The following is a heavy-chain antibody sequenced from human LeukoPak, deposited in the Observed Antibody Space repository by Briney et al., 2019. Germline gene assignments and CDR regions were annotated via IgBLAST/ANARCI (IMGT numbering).Heavy chain of an antibody. CDR3: ARESGNGYSNGWYPYYYYGMDV. J-gene: IGHJ6*02. D-gene: IGHD6-19*01. V-gene: IGHV3-33*01. Sequence: GGSLRLSCAASGFTFSSYGMHWVRQAPGKGLEWVAVIWYDGSNKYYADSVKGRFTISRDNSKNTLYLQMNSLRAEDTAVYYCARESGNGYSNGWYPYYYYGMDVWGQGTTVTVSS. CDR1: GFTFSSYG. CDR2: IWYDGSNK.